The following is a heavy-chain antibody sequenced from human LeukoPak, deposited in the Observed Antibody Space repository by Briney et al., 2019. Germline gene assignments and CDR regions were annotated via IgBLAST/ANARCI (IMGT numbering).Heavy chain of an antibody. V-gene: IGHV1-8*03. J-gene: IGHJ5*02. Sequence: ASVKVSCKASGYTFTSYDINWVRQATGQGLEWMGWMNPNSGNTGYAQKFQGRVTITRNTSISTAYMELSSLRSEDTAVYYCARSPPVYCSGGSCYPRGNWFDPWGQGTLVTVSS. CDR3: ARSPPVYCSGGSCYPRGNWFDP. D-gene: IGHD2-15*01. CDR1: GYTFTSYD. CDR2: MNPNSGNT.